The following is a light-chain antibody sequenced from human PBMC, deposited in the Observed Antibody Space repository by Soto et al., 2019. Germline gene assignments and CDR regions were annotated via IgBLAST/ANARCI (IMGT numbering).Light chain of an antibody. CDR2: GAS. CDR3: QQFGSSPYT. Sequence: EIVLTQSPGTLSLSPGERATLSCRASQSVSSNHLAWYQQRPGQAPRLLLYGASNRATGIPDRFSGSASGTDFTLTISRLEPEDFAVYCCQQFGSSPYTFGPGTTLEIK. CDR1: QSVSSNH. V-gene: IGKV3-20*01. J-gene: IGKJ2*01.